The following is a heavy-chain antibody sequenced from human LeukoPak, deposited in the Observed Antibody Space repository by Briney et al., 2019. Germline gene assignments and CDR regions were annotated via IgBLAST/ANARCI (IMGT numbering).Heavy chain of an antibody. CDR3: ARHGSDGYYYRGGFDP. CDR2: GYYRGSS. V-gene: IGHV4-39*01. Sequence: PSETLSLTCTVSGGSISSSSYYWGWIRQPPGKGLELIGSGYYRGSSYYNPSLKSRVTISVDTSKNQFSLKLSSVTAADTAVYYCARHGSDGYYYRGGFDPWGQGTLVTVSS. J-gene: IGHJ5*02. D-gene: IGHD3-22*01. CDR1: GGSISSSSYY.